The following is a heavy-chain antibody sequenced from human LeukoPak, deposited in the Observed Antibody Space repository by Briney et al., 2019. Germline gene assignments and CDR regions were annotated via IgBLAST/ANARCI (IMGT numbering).Heavy chain of an antibody. CDR3: ARDPTPGGDGWFDP. J-gene: IGHJ5*02. CDR1: GFTLSNYA. V-gene: IGHV3-23*01. D-gene: IGHD2-21*02. CDR2: ISGSGAST. Sequence: PGGSLRLSCAASGFTLSNYAMSWVRQAPGKGLEWVSVISGSGASTYYADSVKGRFTISRDNSKNTLYLQMNSLRAEDTAVYYCARDPTPGGDGWFDPWGQGTLVTVSS.